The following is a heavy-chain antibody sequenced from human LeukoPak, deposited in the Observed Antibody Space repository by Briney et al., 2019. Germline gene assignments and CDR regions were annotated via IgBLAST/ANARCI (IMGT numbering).Heavy chain of an antibody. CDR1: GFTFSSYS. V-gene: IGHV3-21*01. CDR3: ARGRQWLVPDAFDI. D-gene: IGHD6-19*01. Sequence: GGSLRLSCAASGFTFSSYSMNWVRQAPGKGLEWVSSISSSSSYIYYADSVKGRFTISRDNAKNSLYLQVNSLRAEDTAVYYCARGRQWLVPDAFDIWGQGTMVTVSS. CDR2: ISSSSSYI. J-gene: IGHJ3*02.